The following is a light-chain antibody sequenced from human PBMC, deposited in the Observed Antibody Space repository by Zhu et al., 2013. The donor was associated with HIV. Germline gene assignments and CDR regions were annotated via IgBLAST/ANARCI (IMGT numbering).Light chain of an antibody. V-gene: IGLV1-47*01. J-gene: IGLJ2*01. CDR3: ATWDDSQSGVV. Sequence: QSVLSQPPSASATPGQRVVISCSGGFSNIASNYAYWYQQLPGTAPQLLIYKNDQRPSGVPDRFSGTKSGTSASLAISGLRSEDEAVYYCATWDDSQSGVVFGGGTKLTVL. CDR1: FSNIASNY. CDR2: KND.